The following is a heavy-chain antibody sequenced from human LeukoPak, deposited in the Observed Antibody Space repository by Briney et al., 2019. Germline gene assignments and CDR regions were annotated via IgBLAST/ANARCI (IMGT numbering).Heavy chain of an antibody. J-gene: IGHJ4*02. CDR3: ARELPFDY. Sequence: SGGSLRLSCAASGFTFRSYWMHWVRQTPGKGLVWVSRISGDGSSTTYAESVKGRFTISRDNAKNTLYLQMNSLRAEDTAVYYCARELPFDYWGQGTLVTVSS. V-gene: IGHV3-74*01. CDR2: ISGDGSST. CDR1: GFTFRSYW.